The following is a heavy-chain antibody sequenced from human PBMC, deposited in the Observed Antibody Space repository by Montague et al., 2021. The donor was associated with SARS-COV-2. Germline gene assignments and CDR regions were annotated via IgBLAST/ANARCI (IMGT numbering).Heavy chain of an antibody. CDR3: AKDFLAHDILTGYHY. V-gene: IGHV3-23*01. Sequence: LSLSLSASGFPFSSYAMSWVRQAPGKGLEWVSAISGSGGSTYYADSVKGRFTISRDNSKNTLYLQMNSLRAEDTAVYYCAKDFLAHDILTGYHYWGQGTLVTVSS. CDR1: GFPFSSYA. D-gene: IGHD3-9*01. CDR2: ISGSGGST. J-gene: IGHJ4*02.